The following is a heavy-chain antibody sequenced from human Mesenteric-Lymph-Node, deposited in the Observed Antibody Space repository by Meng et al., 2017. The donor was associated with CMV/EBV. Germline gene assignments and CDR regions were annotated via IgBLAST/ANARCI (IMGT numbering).Heavy chain of an antibody. CDR2: IYSGGSST. CDR1: GFTFSDYY. J-gene: IGHJ4*02. V-gene: IGHV3-23*03. Sequence: GGSLRLSCAASGFTFSDYYMNWVRQAPGKGLEWVSVIYSGGSSTYYADSVKGRFTISRDNSKNTLYLQMNSLRAEDTAVYYCAKGSTIFGVVTPIDYWGQGTLVTVSS. D-gene: IGHD3-3*01. CDR3: AKGSTIFGVVTPIDY.